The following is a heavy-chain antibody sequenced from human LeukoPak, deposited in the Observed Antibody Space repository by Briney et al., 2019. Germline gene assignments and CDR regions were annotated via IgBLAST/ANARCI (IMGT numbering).Heavy chain of an antibody. D-gene: IGHD6-19*01. J-gene: IGHJ4*02. CDR2: ISYDGSNK. CDR3: AMRSGWYDGPLDY. V-gene: IGHV3-30-3*01. Sequence: PGGSLRLSCAASGFTFSSYAMHWVRQAPGKGLEWVAVISYDGSNKYYADSVKGRFTISRDNSKNTLYMQMNSLRADDTAVYYCAMRSGWYDGPLDYWGQGTLVTVSS. CDR1: GFTFSSYA.